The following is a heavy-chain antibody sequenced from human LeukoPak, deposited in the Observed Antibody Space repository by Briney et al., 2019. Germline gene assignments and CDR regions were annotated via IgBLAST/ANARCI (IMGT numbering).Heavy chain of an antibody. Sequence: GGSLRLSCAASGFTFSSYSMSWVRQAPGKGLEWVSFISSSTIYIYYADSVKGRFTISRDNAKNSLYLQMNSLRAEDTAVYYCARGQGTGWFDPWGQGTLVTVSS. CDR3: ARGQGTGWFDP. V-gene: IGHV3-21*01. CDR1: GFTFSSYS. CDR2: ISSSTIYI. J-gene: IGHJ5*02. D-gene: IGHD3-10*01.